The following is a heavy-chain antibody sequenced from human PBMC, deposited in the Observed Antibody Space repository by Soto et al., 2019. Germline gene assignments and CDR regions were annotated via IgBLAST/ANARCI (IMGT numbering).Heavy chain of an antibody. Sequence: LSLTCTVSGGSISSSSYYWGWIRQPPGKGLEWIGYIYHSGSTYYNPSLKSRVTISVDRSKNQFSLKLSSVTAADTAVYYCARGMTTVTTIDYWGQGTLVTVSS. CDR3: ARGMTTVTTIDY. V-gene: IGHV4-30-2*01. J-gene: IGHJ4*02. CDR2: IYHSGST. D-gene: IGHD4-4*01. CDR1: GGSISSSSYY.